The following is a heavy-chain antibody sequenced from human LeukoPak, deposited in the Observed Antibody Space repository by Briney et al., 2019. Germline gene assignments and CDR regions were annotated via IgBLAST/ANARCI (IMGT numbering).Heavy chain of an antibody. CDR3: ARDGYCGGGSCSYNAFDI. CDR1: GYTFTGYY. V-gene: IGHV1-2*02. J-gene: IGHJ3*02. CDR2: INPNSGGT. Sequence: ASVKVSCKASGYTFTGYYMHWVRQAPGQGLEWMGWINPNSGGTNYAQKFQGRVTMTRDTSISTAYMELSRLRSDDTAVYYCARDGYCGGGSCSYNAFDIWGQGTMVTVSS. D-gene: IGHD2-15*01.